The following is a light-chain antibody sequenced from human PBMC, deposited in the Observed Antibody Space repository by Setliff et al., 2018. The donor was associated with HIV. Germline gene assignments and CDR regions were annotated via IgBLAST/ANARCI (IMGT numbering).Light chain of an antibody. Sequence: QSVLTQPASVSGSPGQSITISCSGTSSDIGGYYYVSRYQQYPGRAPKLILYEVSNRPSGISNRFSGSKSGNTASLTISGLQAEDDADYYCCSYTSGSTLVFGGGTKVTVL. CDR1: SSDIGGYYY. CDR3: CSYTSGSTLV. CDR2: EVS. V-gene: IGLV2-14*03. J-gene: IGLJ2*01.